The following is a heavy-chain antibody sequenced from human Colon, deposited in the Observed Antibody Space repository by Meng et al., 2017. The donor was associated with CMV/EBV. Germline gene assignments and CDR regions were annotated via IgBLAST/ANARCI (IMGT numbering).Heavy chain of an antibody. CDR1: GFSFKNHA. CDR2: ISGSGDNA. Sequence: GESLKISCVTSGFSFKNHAMNWVRHIPGKGLEWVSSISGSGDNAYYPESVKGRFTISRDNAKNSVYLQMNSLSAEDTAIYYCARQYVVAVGPGAPLYYFDYWGQGALVTVSS. V-gene: IGHV3-23*01. J-gene: IGHJ4*02. CDR3: ARQYVVAVGPGAPLYYFDY. D-gene: IGHD2-21*01.